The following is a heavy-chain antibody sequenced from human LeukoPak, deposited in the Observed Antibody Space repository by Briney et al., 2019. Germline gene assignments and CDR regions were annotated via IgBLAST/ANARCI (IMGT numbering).Heavy chain of an antibody. CDR3: AKAHYYDSSGYPDY. D-gene: IGHD3-22*01. V-gene: IGHV3-23*01. J-gene: IGHJ4*02. CDR1: GFTFSSYG. CDR2: ISGSGGST. Sequence: GGSRRLSCAASGFTFSSYGMSWVRQAPGKGLEWVSAISGSGGSTYYADSVKGRFTISRDNSKNTLYLQMNSLRAEDTAVYYCAKAHYYDSSGYPDYWGQGTLVTVSS.